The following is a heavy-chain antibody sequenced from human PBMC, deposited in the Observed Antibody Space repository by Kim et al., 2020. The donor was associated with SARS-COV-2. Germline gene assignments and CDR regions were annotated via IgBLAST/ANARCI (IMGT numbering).Heavy chain of an antibody. CDR1: GYSFTSYW. V-gene: IGHV5-10-1*01. J-gene: IGHJ5*02. CDR3: ARHRGYCSGGSCYSPWFDP. Sequence: GESLKISCKGSGYSFTSYWISWVRQMPGKGLEWMGRIDPSDSYTNYSPSFQGHVTISVDKSISTAYVQWSSLRASDTAMYYCARHRGYCSGGSCYSPWFDPWGQGTLVTVSS. CDR2: IDPSDSYT. D-gene: IGHD2-15*01.